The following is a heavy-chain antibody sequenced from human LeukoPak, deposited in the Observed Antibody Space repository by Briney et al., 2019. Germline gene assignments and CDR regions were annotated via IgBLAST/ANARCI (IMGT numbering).Heavy chain of an antibody. V-gene: IGHV4-34*01. D-gene: IGHD1-7*01. Sequence: SETLSLTCAVYGGSFSGYYWSWIRQPPGKGLEWIGEINHSGSTNYNPSLKSRVTISVDTSKNQFSLKLSSVTAAATAVYYCARGKGITGTTGDFDYWGQGTLVTVSS. CDR1: GGSFSGYY. CDR2: INHSGST. CDR3: ARGKGITGTTGDFDY. J-gene: IGHJ4*02.